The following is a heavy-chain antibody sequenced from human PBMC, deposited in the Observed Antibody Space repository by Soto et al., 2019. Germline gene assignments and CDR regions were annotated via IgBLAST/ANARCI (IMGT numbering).Heavy chain of an antibody. J-gene: IGHJ6*04. CDR2: INHSGST. CDR3: ARGISYSQGDV. V-gene: IGHV4-34*01. D-gene: IGHD2-21*01. CDR1: GGSFSGYY. Sequence: SETLSLTCAVYGGSFSGYYWSWIRQPPGKGLEWIGEINHSGSTNYNPSLKSRVNISVDTSKNQFSLKLSSVTAADTAVYYCARGISYSQGDVWGKGTTVTVSS.